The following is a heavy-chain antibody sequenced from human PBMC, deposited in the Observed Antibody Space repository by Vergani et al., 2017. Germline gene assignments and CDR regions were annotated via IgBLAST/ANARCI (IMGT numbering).Heavy chain of an antibody. V-gene: IGHV3-30-3*01. J-gene: IGHJ1*01. CDR3: ARAPSSLLYRAGYFQH. CDR1: GFTFCSYA. D-gene: IGHD2-2*02. CDR2: ISYDGSNK. Sequence: QVQLVESGGGVVQPGRSLRLSCAASGFTFCSYAMHWVRQAPGKGLEWVAVISYDGSNKYYADSVKGRFTISRDNSKNTLYLQMNSLRAEDTAVYYCARAPSSLLYRAGYFQHWGQGTLVTVSS.